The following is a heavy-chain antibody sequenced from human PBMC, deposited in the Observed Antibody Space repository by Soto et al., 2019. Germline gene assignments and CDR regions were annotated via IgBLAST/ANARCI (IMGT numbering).Heavy chain of an antibody. D-gene: IGHD3-10*01. Sequence: TSETLCLSYTVAGGSIIGYGGSWIRQPPGKGLEWIGYIYYSGSTNYNPSLKSRVTISVDTSKNQFSLKLNSMTAADTAVYYCARHNYGSGSTYFDYWGQGTLVTVSS. V-gene: IGHV4-59*08. CDR1: GGSIIGYG. CDR2: IYYSGST. J-gene: IGHJ4*02. CDR3: ARHNYGSGSTYFDY.